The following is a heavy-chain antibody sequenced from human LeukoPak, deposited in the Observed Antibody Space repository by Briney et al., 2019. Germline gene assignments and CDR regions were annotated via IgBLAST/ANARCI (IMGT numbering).Heavy chain of an antibody. Sequence: SVKVSCKASGGTFSSYAISWVRQAPGQGLEWMGRIIPMFGIANYAQKFQGRVTITADKSTSTAYMELSSLRSEDTAVYYCARSDSSGYYYDYWGQGTLVTVSS. J-gene: IGHJ4*02. V-gene: IGHV1-69*04. CDR2: IIPMFGIA. CDR1: GGTFSSYA. D-gene: IGHD3-22*01. CDR3: ARSDSSGYYYDY.